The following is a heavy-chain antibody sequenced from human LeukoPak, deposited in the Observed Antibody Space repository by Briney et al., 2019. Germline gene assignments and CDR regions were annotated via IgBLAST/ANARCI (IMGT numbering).Heavy chain of an antibody. V-gene: IGHV1-3*03. D-gene: IGHD6-13*01. CDR3: ARVGGMYSSSWYLAY. CDR2: INAGNGNT. J-gene: IGHJ4*02. Sequence: ASVKVSCKASGYTFTSYAMHWVRQAPGQGLEWVGLINAGNGNTNYSQDVQGRVTITRDKSASTAYMELSSLRSEDMAVYYCARVGGMYSSSWYLAYWGQGTLVTVSS. CDR1: GYTFTSYA.